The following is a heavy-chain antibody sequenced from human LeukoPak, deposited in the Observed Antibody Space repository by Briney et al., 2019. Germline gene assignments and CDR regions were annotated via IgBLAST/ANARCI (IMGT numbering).Heavy chain of an antibody. V-gene: IGHV4-4*02. CDR2: MYLSGTT. D-gene: IGHD3-22*01. Sequence: PSGTLSLTCTVSGDSINSLDLWSWVRQPPGKGLEWIGEMYLSGTTHSNPSVKSRVTISMDKSKNQFFLNLSSATAADTAVYYCAGLVGRYSSGLYYYYFDYWGQGTLVTVSS. CDR1: GDSINSLDL. J-gene: IGHJ4*02. CDR3: AGLVGRYSSGLYYYYFDY.